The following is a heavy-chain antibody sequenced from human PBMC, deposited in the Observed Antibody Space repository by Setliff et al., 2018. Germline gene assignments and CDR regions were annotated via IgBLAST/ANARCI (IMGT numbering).Heavy chain of an antibody. CDR2: LHTSGTT. J-gene: IGHJ4*02. Sequence: PSETLSLTCTVSGGSISSGDYYWGWIRQPAGEGLEWIGRLHTSGTTVYNPSLKGRVTISADTSTNHFSLKLTSVTAADTAVYYCARDNTIVGATDYWGQGALVTVSS. D-gene: IGHD1-26*01. CDR3: ARDNTIVGATDY. CDR1: GGSISSGDYY. V-gene: IGHV4-61*02.